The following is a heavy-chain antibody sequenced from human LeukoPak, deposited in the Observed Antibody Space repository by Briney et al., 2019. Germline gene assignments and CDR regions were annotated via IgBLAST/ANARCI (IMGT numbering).Heavy chain of an antibody. D-gene: IGHD5-24*01. CDR1: GGSISSSSYY. J-gene: IGHJ4*02. CDR3: ASRGDGYNYPADY. V-gene: IGHV4-39*07. Sequence: PSETLSLTCTVSGGSISSSSYYWGWIRQPPGKGLEWIGSIYYSGSTYYNPSLKSRVTISVDTSKNQFSLKLSSVTAADTAVYYCASRGDGYNYPADYWGQGTLVTVSS. CDR2: IYYSGST.